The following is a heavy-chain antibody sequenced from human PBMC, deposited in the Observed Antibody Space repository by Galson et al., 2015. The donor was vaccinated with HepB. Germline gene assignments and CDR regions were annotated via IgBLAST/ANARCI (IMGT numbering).Heavy chain of an antibody. CDR3: ARGSHYDFWSGYQRYYGMDV. CDR2: ISSNGGST. CDR1: GFTFSSYA. J-gene: IGHJ6*02. Sequence: SLRLSCAASGFTFSSYAMHWVRQAPGKGLEYVSAISSNGGSTYYANSVKGRFTISRDNSKNTLYLQMGSLRAEDMAVYYCARGSHYDFWSGYQRYYGMDVWGQGTTVTVSS. V-gene: IGHV3-64*01. D-gene: IGHD3-3*01.